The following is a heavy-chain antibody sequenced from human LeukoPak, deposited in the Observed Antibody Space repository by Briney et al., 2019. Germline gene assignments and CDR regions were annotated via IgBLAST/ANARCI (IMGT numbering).Heavy chain of an antibody. CDR3: ARDPYYFDY. J-gene: IGHJ4*02. V-gene: IGHV3-23*01. Sequence: PGGSLRLSCAASGFTFSSYAMSWVRQAPGKGLEWVSAISGSGGSTYYADSVKGRFTISRDNAKNSLYLQMNSLRAEDTAVYYCARDPYYFDYWGQGTLVTVSS. CDR1: GFTFSSYA. CDR2: ISGSGGST.